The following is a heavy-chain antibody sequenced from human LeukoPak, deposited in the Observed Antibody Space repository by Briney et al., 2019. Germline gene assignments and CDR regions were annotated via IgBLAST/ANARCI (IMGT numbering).Heavy chain of an antibody. Sequence: PGGSLRLSCTASGFMFSYYYMNWVRQAPGKGLEWVSSIGSGTNFMYHADSVMGRFTISRDDAKSSLFLQMNSLRAEDTAVYYCAKSPPRYYYGSGSSYYFDYWGQGTLVTVSS. J-gene: IGHJ4*02. CDR3: AKSPPRYYYGSGSSYYFDY. V-gene: IGHV3-21*01. CDR1: GFMFSYYY. CDR2: IGSGTNFM. D-gene: IGHD3-10*01.